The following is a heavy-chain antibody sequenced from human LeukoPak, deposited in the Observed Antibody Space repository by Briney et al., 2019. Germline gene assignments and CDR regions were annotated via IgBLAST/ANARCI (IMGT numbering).Heavy chain of an antibody. CDR3: ARDRSRLVTRGNAFDI. Sequence: SLKVSCKASGGTFSSYAISWVRQAPGQGLEWMGGIIPIFGTANYAQKFQGRVTITADESTSTAYMELSSLRSEDTAVYYCARDRSRLVTRGNAFDIWGQGTMVTVSS. J-gene: IGHJ3*02. CDR2: IIPIFGTA. V-gene: IGHV1-69*13. CDR1: GGTFSSYA. D-gene: IGHD3-16*01.